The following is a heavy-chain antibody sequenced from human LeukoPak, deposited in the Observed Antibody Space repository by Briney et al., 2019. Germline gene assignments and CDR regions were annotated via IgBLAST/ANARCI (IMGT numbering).Heavy chain of an antibody. CDR3: ASPPARITIFGVVTPEHYYYYMDV. V-gene: IGHV4-39*01. CDR1: GCSISSSSYY. CDR2: TYYSGST. Sequence: PSETLSLTCTVSGCSISSSSYYWGWIRQPPGKGLVWIGSTYYSGSTYYNPSLKSRVTISVDTSKNQFSLKLSSVTAADTAVYYCASPPARITIFGVVTPEHYYYYMDVWGKGTTVAVSS. J-gene: IGHJ6*03. D-gene: IGHD3-3*01.